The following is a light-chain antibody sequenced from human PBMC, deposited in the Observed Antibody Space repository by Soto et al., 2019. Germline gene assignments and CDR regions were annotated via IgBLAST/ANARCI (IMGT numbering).Light chain of an antibody. V-gene: IGLV2-14*01. CDR3: SSYRTGGPFV. CDR2: EVS. J-gene: IGLJ1*01. Sequence: QSVLTQPASVSGSPGQSITISCTGTSSDVGGYNSVSWYQQHPGKAPKLMIYEVSNRPSGVSHRFSGSKSGNTASLTISGLQAEDEADYYCSSYRTGGPFVFGTGTKLTVL. CDR1: SSDVGGYNS.